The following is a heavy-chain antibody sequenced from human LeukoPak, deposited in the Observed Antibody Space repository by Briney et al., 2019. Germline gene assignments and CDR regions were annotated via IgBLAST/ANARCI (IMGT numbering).Heavy chain of an antibody. D-gene: IGHD3-3*01. CDR1: GGSISSGGYS. Sequence: SQTLSLTCAVSGGSISSGGYSWSWIRQPPGTGLEWIGYIYHSGSTYYNPSLKSRVTISVDRSKNQFSLKLSSVTAADTAVYYCARARDYDFWSGYYTESYYYFDYWGQGTLVTVSS. V-gene: IGHV4-30-2*01. J-gene: IGHJ4*02. CDR2: IYHSGST. CDR3: ARARDYDFWSGYYTESYYYFDY.